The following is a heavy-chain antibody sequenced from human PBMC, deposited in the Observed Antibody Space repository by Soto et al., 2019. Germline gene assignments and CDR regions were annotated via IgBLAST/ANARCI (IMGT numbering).Heavy chain of an antibody. J-gene: IGHJ4*02. CDR3: AKPIGSHQTFDY. CDR1: GFTFSSSA. D-gene: IGHD1-26*01. V-gene: IGHV3-23*01. Sequence: EVQLLDSGGGLIQPGGSLRLSCAASGFTFSSSAMSWVRQAPGRGLEWVSTITDSGGSTYYADSVKGRFTISRDNSKNTLYVQMNSLRPEDTAVYYCAKPIGSHQTFDYWGQGTLVTVSA. CDR2: ITDSGGST.